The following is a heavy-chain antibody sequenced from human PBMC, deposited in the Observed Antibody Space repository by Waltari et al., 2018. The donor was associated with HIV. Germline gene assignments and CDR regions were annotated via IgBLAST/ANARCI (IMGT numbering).Heavy chain of an antibody. J-gene: IGHJ5*02. V-gene: IGHV4-38-2*01. CDR1: GYSISSGYY. CDR2: IYHSGST. D-gene: IGHD4-17*01. CDR3: ARASGDSRRSWFDP. Sequence: QVQLQESGPGLVKPSETLSLTCAVSGYSISSGYYWGWIRPPPGKGLEWIGSIYHSGSTYYNPSLKSRVTISVDTSKNQFSLKLSSVTAADTAVYYCARASGDSRRSWFDPWGQGTLVTVSS.